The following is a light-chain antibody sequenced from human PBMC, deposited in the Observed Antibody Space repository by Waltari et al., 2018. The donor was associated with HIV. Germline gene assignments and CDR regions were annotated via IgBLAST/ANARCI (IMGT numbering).Light chain of an antibody. J-gene: IGLJ2*01. Sequence: QSALTQPASVSGSLGQSVTISCTGANSDIGGYNSVSWYQQHPGKAPKLIIHEVSNRPAGGADRVSGAKSGNTSSLTISGRQAEDESDYDCSSFITTTTHVVCGGGTRLTVL. CDR2: EVS. CDR3: SSFITTTTHVV. V-gene: IGLV2-14*01. CDR1: NSDIGGYNS.